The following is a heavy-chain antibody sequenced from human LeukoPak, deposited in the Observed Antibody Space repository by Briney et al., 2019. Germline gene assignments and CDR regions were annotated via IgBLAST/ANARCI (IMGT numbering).Heavy chain of an antibody. CDR1: GGSISSYY. CDR2: IYSSGST. V-gene: IGHV4-59*01. D-gene: IGHD3-22*01. CDR3: AREDYDTSGLDY. J-gene: IGHJ4*02. Sequence: SETLSLTCTVSGGSISSYYWSWIRQPPGKGLEWIGYIYSSGSTNYNPSLQSRVTISVDTSKNQFSLRVNSVTAADTAVYYCAREDYDTSGLDYWGQGALVTVSS.